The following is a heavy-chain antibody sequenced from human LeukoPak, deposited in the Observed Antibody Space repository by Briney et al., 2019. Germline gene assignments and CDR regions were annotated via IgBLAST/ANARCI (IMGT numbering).Heavy chain of an antibody. J-gene: IGHJ6*03. D-gene: IGHD6-6*01. Sequence: GGSLRLSCAASGFTFRSYGMHWVRQAPGKGLERVAVISYDGSNKYYADSVKGRFTISRDNFKNTLYLQMNSLRAEDTAVYYCAKDSSSGDNYYYYYMDVWGKGTTVTVSS. V-gene: IGHV3-30*18. CDR3: AKDSSSGDNYYYYYMDV. CDR2: ISYDGSNK. CDR1: GFTFRSYG.